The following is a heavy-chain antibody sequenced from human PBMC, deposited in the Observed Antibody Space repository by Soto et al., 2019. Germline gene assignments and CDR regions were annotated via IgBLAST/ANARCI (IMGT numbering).Heavy chain of an antibody. CDR1: GFTFSSYS. Sequence: GGSLRLSCAASGFTFSSYSMNWVRQAPGKGLEWVSSISSSSSYIYYADSVKGRFTISRDNAKNSLYLQMNSLRAEDTAVYYCAREGETWIQGFNWFDPWGQGTLVTVSS. CDR2: ISSSSSYI. D-gene: IGHD5-18*01. J-gene: IGHJ5*02. V-gene: IGHV3-21*01. CDR3: AREGETWIQGFNWFDP.